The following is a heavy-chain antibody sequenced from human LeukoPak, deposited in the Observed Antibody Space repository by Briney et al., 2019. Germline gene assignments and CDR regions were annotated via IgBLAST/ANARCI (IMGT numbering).Heavy chain of an antibody. J-gene: IGHJ5*02. CDR2: IYPGDSDT. Sequence: GESLKISCKGSGYSFTSYWIGWVRQMPGKGLEWMGIIYPGDSDTRYSPSFQGQVTISADKSVSTAYLQWSGLKASDTAMYYCARAYSGYDIWFDPWGQGTLVTVSS. D-gene: IGHD5-12*01. CDR1: GYSFTSYW. CDR3: ARAYSGYDIWFDP. V-gene: IGHV5-51*01.